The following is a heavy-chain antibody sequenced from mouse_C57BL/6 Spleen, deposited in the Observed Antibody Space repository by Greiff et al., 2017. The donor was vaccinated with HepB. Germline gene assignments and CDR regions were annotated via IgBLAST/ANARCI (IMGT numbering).Heavy chain of an antibody. CDR1: GYTFTSYW. Sequence: QVQLQQPGAELVKPGASVKLSCKASGYTFTSYWMHWVKQRPGQGLEWIGMIHPNSGSTTYNEKFQSQATLTVDKSSSTAYMQLSSLTSEDSAVYYCARVTTGIAEGWYFDVWGTGTTVTVSS. CDR2: IHPNSGST. CDR3: ARVTTGIAEGWYFDV. V-gene: IGHV1-64*01. J-gene: IGHJ1*03. D-gene: IGHD1-1*01.